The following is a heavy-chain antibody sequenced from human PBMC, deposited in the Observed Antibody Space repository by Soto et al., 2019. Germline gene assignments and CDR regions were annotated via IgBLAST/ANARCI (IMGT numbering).Heavy chain of an antibody. J-gene: IGHJ3*02. CDR3: ARDGKGVGDILTGYSAFDI. Sequence: EASVKVSCKASGYTFTSYYMHWVRQAPGQGLEWMGIINPSGGSTSYAQRFQGRVTMTRDTSTSTVYMELSSLRSEDTAVYYCARDGKGVGDILTGYSAFDIWGQGTMVTVSS. D-gene: IGHD3-9*01. CDR1: GYTFTSYY. CDR2: INPSGGST. V-gene: IGHV1-46*03.